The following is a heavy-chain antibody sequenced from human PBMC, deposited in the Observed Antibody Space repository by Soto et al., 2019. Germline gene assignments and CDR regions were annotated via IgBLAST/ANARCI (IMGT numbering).Heavy chain of an antibody. V-gene: IGHV2-5*02. J-gene: IGHJ6*02. Sequence: QITLKESGPTLVKPTQTLTLTCTFSGFSLSTSGVGVGWIRQPPGKALEWLALIYWDDDKRYSPSRRSRLTISKDTSKNQVVLTMTNMDPVDTATYYCIQSRCGGDCLQSYASHYYYGMDVWGQGTTVTVSS. D-gene: IGHD2-21*02. CDR2: IYWDDDK. CDR1: GFSLSTSGVG. CDR3: IQSRCGGDCLQSYASHYYYGMDV.